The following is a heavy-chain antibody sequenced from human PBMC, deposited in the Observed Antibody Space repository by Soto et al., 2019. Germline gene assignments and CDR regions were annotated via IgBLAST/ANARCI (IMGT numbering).Heavy chain of an antibody. CDR3: ARVASIPVAGTSVDP. CDR2: ISAYNGNT. V-gene: IGHV1-18*01. Sequence: ASVKVSFKASGYTFTSYGISWVRQAPGQGLEWMGWISAYNGNTNYAQKLQGRVTMTTDTSTSTAYMELRSLRSDDTAVYYCARVASIPVAGTSVDPWGQGTLVSVSS. CDR1: GYTFTSYG. J-gene: IGHJ5*02. D-gene: IGHD6-19*01.